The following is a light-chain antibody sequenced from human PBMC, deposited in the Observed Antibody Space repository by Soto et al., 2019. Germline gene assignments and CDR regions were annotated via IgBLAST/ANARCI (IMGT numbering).Light chain of an antibody. V-gene: IGKV3-15*01. Sequence: EVVMTQSPATRSVSPGERATLPCRTSQSVGDNLAWYQQKPGQAPRLLVYGASTRATGIPARFSGSGSGTEFTLTISSLQSEDFAVYYCQQYDNWPLTFGGGTKVEIK. CDR3: QQYDNWPLT. J-gene: IGKJ4*01. CDR1: QSVGDN. CDR2: GAS.